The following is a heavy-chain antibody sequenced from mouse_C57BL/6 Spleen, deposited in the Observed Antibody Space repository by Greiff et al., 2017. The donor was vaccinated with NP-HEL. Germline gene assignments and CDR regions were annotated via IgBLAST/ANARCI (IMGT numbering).Heavy chain of an antibody. CDR1: GYAFSSSW. V-gene: IGHV1-82*01. Sequence: QVQLQQSGPELVKPGASVKISCKASGYAFSSSWMNWVKQRPGKGLEWIGRIYPGDGDTNYNGKFKGKATLTADKSSSTAYMQLSSLTSEDSAVYFCASGGSSYVAWFAYWGQGTLVTVSA. J-gene: IGHJ3*01. D-gene: IGHD1-1*01. CDR3: ASGGSSYVAWFAY. CDR2: IYPGDGDT.